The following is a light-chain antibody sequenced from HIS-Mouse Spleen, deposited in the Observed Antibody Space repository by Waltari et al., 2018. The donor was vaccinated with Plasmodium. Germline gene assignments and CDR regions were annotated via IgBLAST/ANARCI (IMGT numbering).Light chain of an antibody. V-gene: IGKV1-9*01. CDR3: QQLNSYPLT. CDR2: AAS. J-gene: IGKJ4*01. CDR1: QGISSY. Sequence: DIQLTQSPSFLSASVGDRVHIPCRASQGISSYLAWYQQKPGKAPKLLIYAASTLQSGVPSSFSGSGSGTEFTLTISSLQPEDFATYYCQQLNSYPLTFGGGTKVEIK.